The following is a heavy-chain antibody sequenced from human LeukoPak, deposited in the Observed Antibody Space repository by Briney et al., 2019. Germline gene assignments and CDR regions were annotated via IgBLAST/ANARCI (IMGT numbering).Heavy chain of an antibody. Sequence: LTCTXXGGSISSGSXYWSWIRQPAGKGLEWIERIYTSGSTNYNPSVKSRVTISVDTSKNQFSLKLSSVTAADTAVYYCARVMGYGDYPFDYWGQGTLVTVSS. CDR2: IYTSGST. V-gene: IGHV4-61*02. D-gene: IGHD4-17*01. CDR3: ARVMGYGDYPFDY. CDR1: GGSISSGSXY. J-gene: IGHJ4*02.